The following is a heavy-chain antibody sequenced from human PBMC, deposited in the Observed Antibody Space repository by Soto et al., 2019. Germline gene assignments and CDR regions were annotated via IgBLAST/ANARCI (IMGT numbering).Heavy chain of an antibody. V-gene: IGHV3-23*01. CDR2: ISGSADST. J-gene: IGHJ6*02. Sequence: EVQLLESGGGFIHPGGSLRLSCAASGFSFSSFAMNWVRQAPGKGLVWVSIISGSADSTFYAGSVKGRFTISRDNSKSTLYLQINSLRAEDTAVYYCAKTRGAMIYAISVYGMDVWGQGTTVTVSS. CDR3: AKTRGAMIYAISVYGMDV. D-gene: IGHD2-8*01. CDR1: GFSFSSFA.